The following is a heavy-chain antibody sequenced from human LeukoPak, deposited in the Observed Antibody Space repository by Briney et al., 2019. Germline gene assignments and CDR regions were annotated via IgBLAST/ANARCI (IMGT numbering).Heavy chain of an antibody. CDR3: ARRLRHSSSFDY. J-gene: IGHJ4*02. V-gene: IGHV4-59*01. CDR2: IYYSGST. D-gene: IGHD4-17*01. Sequence: SETLSLTCTVSGDSITDGYWGWIRQPPGKELEWIGYIYYSGSTSYIPSLKSRVTISVDTSKNQFSLKLRSVTAADTAVYYCARRLRHSSSFDYWGQGTLVTVSS. CDR1: GDSITDGY.